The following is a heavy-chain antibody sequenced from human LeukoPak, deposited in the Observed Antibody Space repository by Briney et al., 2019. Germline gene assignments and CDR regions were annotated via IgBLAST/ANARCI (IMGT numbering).Heavy chain of an antibody. J-gene: IGHJ4*02. Sequence: PSETLSLTCTVSGGSISSYYWSWIRQPPGKGLEWIGEINHSGSTNYNPSLKSRVTISVDTSKNQFSLKLSSVTAADTAVYYCARIRIMITFGGVIAPYYFDYWGQGTLVTVSS. D-gene: IGHD3-16*02. CDR2: INHSGST. CDR1: GGSISSYY. V-gene: IGHV4-34*01. CDR3: ARIRIMITFGGVIAPYYFDY.